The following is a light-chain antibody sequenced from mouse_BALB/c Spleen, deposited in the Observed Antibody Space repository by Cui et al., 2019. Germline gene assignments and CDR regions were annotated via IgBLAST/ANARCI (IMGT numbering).Light chain of an antibody. CDR2: YTS. CDR1: QGISNY. V-gene: IGKV10-94*01. Sequence: DIQMTQTTSSLSASLGDRVTISCSASQGISNYLNWYQQKPDGTVKLLIDYTSSLHSGVPSRFSGSGSGTDYSLTISNLEPEDIATYYCQQYNKLPFTFGSGTKLEIK. CDR3: QQYNKLPFT. J-gene: IGKJ4*01.